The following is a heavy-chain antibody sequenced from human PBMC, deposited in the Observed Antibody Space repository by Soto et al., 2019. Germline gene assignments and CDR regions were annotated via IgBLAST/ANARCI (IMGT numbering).Heavy chain of an antibody. CDR2: ISGSGGST. D-gene: IGHD5-18*01. J-gene: IGHJ6*02. Sequence: GGSLRLSCAASGFTFSSYAMSWFRQAPGKGLEWVSAISGSGGSTYYADSVKGRFTISRDNSRNTLFLEMYSLRAEDTAVYYCVRYIQGVRYYVKDVWGQGTTVTVSS. V-gene: IGHV3-23*01. CDR1: GFTFSSYA. CDR3: VRYIQGVRYYVKDV.